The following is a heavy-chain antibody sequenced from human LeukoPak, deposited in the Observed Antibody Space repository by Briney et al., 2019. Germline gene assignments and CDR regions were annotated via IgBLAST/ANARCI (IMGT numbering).Heavy chain of an antibody. D-gene: IGHD7-27*01. CDR3: AREYGEHFDY. Sequence: SVKVSCKASGGTFSNYTISWVRQAPGQGLEWMGGIIPIFGTANYAQKFQGRVTITADESTSTAYMELSSLRSEDTAVYYCAREYGEHFDYWGQGTLVTVSS. V-gene: IGHV1-69*13. J-gene: IGHJ4*02. CDR1: GGTFSNYT. CDR2: IIPIFGTA.